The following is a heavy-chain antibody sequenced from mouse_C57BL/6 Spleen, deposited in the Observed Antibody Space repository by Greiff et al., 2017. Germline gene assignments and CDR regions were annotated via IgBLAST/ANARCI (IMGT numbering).Heavy chain of an antibody. J-gene: IGHJ4*01. CDR2: IDPSDSYT. Sequence: QVQLQQPGAELVMPGASVKLSCKASGYTFTSYWMHWVKQRPGQGLEWIGDIDPSDSYTNYNQKFKGKSTLTVDKSSSTAYMQLSSLTSEDSAVYYCATITTVVATGAMDYWGQGTSVTVSS. CDR3: ATITTVVATGAMDY. CDR1: GYTFTSYW. V-gene: IGHV1-69*01. D-gene: IGHD1-1*01.